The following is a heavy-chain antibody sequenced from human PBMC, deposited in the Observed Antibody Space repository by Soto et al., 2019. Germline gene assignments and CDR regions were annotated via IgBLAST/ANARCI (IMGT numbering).Heavy chain of an antibody. CDR1: GASISSGRSY. V-gene: IGHV4-31*03. Sequence: SETLSLTCTVSGASISSGRSYWSWFRQHPGKGLEWIGYMFYSGSTYYHPSLKSRVNISADTSKNQFSLRLTSVTPADTAVYYCARDNGYGHFDSWGQGTLVTAPQ. CDR2: MFYSGST. D-gene: IGHD5-12*01. J-gene: IGHJ4*02. CDR3: ARDNGYGHFDS.